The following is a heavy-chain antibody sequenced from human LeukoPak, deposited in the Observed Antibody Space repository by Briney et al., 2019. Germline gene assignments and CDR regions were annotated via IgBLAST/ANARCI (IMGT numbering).Heavy chain of an antibody. CDR1: GYRFSSYW. V-gene: IGHV5-51*01. CDR2: IYPADSDI. CDR3: ARKGAHFDY. Sequence: GESLKISCKASGYRFSSYWIGWVRQLPGKGLEWMGIIYPADSDIKYSPSFQGQVTVSVDESISTAYLQWSSLKASDTAMYYCARKGAHFDYWGQGTLVTVSS. J-gene: IGHJ4*02. D-gene: IGHD3-16*01.